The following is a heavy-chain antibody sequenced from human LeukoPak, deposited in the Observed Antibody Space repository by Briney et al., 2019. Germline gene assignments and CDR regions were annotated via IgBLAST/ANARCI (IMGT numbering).Heavy chain of an antibody. V-gene: IGHV3-23*01. CDR2: ISDRDGST. CDR3: AKGYRGNYDY. D-gene: IGHD1-26*01. J-gene: IGHJ4*02. CDR1: GFTFSSYA. Sequence: PGGSLRLSCAASGFTFSSYAMTWVRQAPGKGLEWVSAISDRDGSTYYADSVKGRFTISRDNSKNTLYLQMNSLRAEDTAVYYCAKGYRGNYDYWGRGTLVTVSS.